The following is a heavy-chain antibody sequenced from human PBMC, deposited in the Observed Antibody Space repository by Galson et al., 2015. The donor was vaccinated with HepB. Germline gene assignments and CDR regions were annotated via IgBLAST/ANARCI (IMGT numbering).Heavy chain of an antibody. V-gene: IGHV3-30-3*01. J-gene: IGHJ1*01. D-gene: IGHD5-12*01. CDR3: ARGWGKDSGYDYVLRD. CDR2: ISKDGNSI. Sequence: SLRLSGAASAFTLSDSAMHWVRQTPGKGLEWVAVISKDGNSIHYSDSVKGRFTISRDTSKNTLYLQMNSLRAEDTAVYHCARGWGKDSGYDYVLRDWGQGSLVTVSS. CDR1: AFTLSDSA.